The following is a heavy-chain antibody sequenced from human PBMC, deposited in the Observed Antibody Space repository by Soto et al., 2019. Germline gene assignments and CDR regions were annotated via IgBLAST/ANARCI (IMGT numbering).Heavy chain of an antibody. CDR3: AREALWFGESYLRVDGFDS. Sequence: QVQLQESGPGLVKPSQTLSLTCTVSGGSISSGNYYWNWIRQHPGKGLEWIGYLYYRGSTYYNPSLKSRLTISVDTSKNRFSLKLTSVTAADTAVYFCAREALWFGESYLRVDGFDSWGQGTMVNVSS. D-gene: IGHD3-10*01. J-gene: IGHJ3*02. V-gene: IGHV4-31*03. CDR2: LYYRGST. CDR1: GGSISSGNYY.